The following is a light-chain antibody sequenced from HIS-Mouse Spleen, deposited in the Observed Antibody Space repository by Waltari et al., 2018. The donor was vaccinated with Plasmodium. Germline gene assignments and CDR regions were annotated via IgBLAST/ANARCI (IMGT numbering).Light chain of an antibody. V-gene: IGKV3-15*01. J-gene: IGKJ1*01. CDR3: QQYNNWPRGT. CDR2: GAS. Sequence: EIVMTQSPATLSVSPGERATLSCRASQSVSSNLAWYQQKPGPAPRLLIYGASTRATGSPARFSGSGAGTEFTLTISSMQSEDFAVYYCQQYNNWPRGTFGQGTKVEIK. CDR1: QSVSSN.